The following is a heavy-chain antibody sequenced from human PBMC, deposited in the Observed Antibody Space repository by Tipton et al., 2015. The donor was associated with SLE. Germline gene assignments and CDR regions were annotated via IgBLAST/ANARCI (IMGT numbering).Heavy chain of an antibody. Sequence: LRLSCTVSGGSISSYYWSWIRQHPGKGLEWIGYIYYSGSTNYNPSLKSRVTISVDTSKNQFSLKLSSVTAADTAVYFCARDGSPGWFDPWGQGTLVTVSS. CDR1: GGSISSYY. J-gene: IGHJ5*02. V-gene: IGHV4-59*01. D-gene: IGHD1-26*01. CDR3: ARDGSPGWFDP. CDR2: IYYSGST.